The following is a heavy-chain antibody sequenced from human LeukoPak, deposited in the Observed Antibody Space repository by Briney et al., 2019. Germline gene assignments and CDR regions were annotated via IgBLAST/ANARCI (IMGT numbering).Heavy chain of an antibody. Sequence: GGSLILSCAASGFTVSSNYMSWVRQAPGKGLEWVSVIYSGGSTYYADSVKGRFTISRDISKNTLYLQMNSLRAEDTAVYYCAKDRGGRDGYNFDYWGQGTLVTVSS. V-gene: IGHV3-66*01. J-gene: IGHJ4*02. CDR1: GFTVSSNY. D-gene: IGHD5-24*01. CDR3: AKDRGGRDGYNFDY. CDR2: IYSGGST.